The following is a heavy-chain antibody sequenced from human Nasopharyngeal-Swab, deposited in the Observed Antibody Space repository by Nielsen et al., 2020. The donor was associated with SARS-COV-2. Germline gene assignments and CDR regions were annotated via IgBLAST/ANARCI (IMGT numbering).Heavy chain of an antibody. CDR1: GGSISSSSYY. Sequence: SETLSLTCIVSGGSISSSSYYWGWIRQPPGKGLEWIGSIYYSGSTYYNPSLKSRVTISVDTSKNQFSLKLSSVTAADTAVYYCVRYYYGSGNPWGQGTLVTVSS. D-gene: IGHD3-10*01. CDR3: VRYYYGSGNP. J-gene: IGHJ5*02. CDR2: IYYSGST. V-gene: IGHV4-39*01.